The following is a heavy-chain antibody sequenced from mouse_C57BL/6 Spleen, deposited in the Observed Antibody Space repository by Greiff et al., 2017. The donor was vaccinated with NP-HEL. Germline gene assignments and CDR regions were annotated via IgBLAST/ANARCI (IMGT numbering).Heavy chain of an antibody. CDR1: GFTFSSYA. D-gene: IGHD2-4*01. J-gene: IGHJ4*01. CDR3: ARGGGYDYDEGDYYAMDY. V-gene: IGHV5-4*01. CDR2: ISDGGSYT. Sequence: EVQLVESGGGLVKPGGSLKLSCAASGFTFSSYAMSWVRQTPEKRLEWVATISDGGSYTYYPDNVKGRFTISRDNAKNNLYLQMSHLKSEDTAMYYCARGGGYDYDEGDYYAMDYWGQGTSVTVSS.